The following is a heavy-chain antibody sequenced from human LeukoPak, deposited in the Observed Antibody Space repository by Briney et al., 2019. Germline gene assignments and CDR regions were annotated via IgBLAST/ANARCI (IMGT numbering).Heavy chain of an antibody. V-gene: IGHV3-23*01. D-gene: IGHD3-3*01. CDR1: RFSLSNYA. Sequence: GGSLRLSCSASRFSLSNYAMTWVRQAPGRGLEWVSPISGSDGSTYYSDSVTGRFTISRDNSKITLYLQMTSLRPDDTAVYYCAKDGYDFWSAYQIDLWGQGTLVTVSS. CDR3: AKDGYDFWSAYQIDL. CDR2: ISGSDGST. J-gene: IGHJ5*02.